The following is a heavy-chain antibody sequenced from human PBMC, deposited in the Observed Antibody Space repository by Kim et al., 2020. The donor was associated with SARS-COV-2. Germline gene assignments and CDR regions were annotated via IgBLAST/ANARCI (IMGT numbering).Heavy chain of an antibody. Sequence: SETLSLTCTVSGGSISSYYWSWIRQPPGKGLEWIGYIYYSGSTNYNPSLKSRVTISVDTSKNQFSLKLSSVTAADTAVYYCARAYDSSGYQHFDYWGQGTLVTVSS. CDR1: GGSISSYY. D-gene: IGHD3-22*01. CDR3: ARAYDSSGYQHFDY. J-gene: IGHJ4*02. V-gene: IGHV4-59*01. CDR2: IYYSGST.